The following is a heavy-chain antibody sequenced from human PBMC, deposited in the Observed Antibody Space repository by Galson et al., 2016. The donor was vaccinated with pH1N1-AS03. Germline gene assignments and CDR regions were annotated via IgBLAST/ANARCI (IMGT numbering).Heavy chain of an antibody. CDR1: RGSFGGAY. CDR3: ARRPPGIDY. CDR2: IIIGRGLPP. J-gene: IGHJ4*02. D-gene: IGHD3-10*01. V-gene: IGHV4-34*12. Sequence: ETLSLTCTVSRGSFGGAYWTWIRQPPGKGLEWIGEIIIGRGLPPTYTPSLKRRVTISIDTSRGELSLKLRSVTAADTGVYYCARRPPGIDYWGQGVQVTVSS.